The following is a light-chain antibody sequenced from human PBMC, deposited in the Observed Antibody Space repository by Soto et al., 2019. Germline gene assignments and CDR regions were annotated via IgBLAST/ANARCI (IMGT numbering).Light chain of an antibody. CDR3: LQDYNFPYT. CDR1: QGIRND. J-gene: IGKJ2*01. Sequence: ATRMTQSPSSLSASVGDRVTITCRASQGIRNDLNWYQQKPGKAPKLLIYGASSLQSGVSSRFSGSESGPDFTLTISSLQPEDFATYYCLQDYNFPYTFGQGTKLEIK. V-gene: IGKV1-6*02. CDR2: GAS.